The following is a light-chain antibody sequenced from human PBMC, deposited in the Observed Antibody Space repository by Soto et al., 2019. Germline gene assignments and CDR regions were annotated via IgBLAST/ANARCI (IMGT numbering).Light chain of an antibody. J-gene: IGLJ2*01. CDR2: EVS. V-gene: IGLV2-23*02. Sequence: QSALTQPASVSGSPGQSITISCTGTSSDVGSYNLVSWYQQHPGKDTKIIIYEVSKRPSGVSNRFSGSKSGNTAFLTISGLQAEDEAVYYCCSYAGRSNYVVFVGGTKVNVL. CDR3: CSYAGRSNYVV. CDR1: SSDVGSYNL.